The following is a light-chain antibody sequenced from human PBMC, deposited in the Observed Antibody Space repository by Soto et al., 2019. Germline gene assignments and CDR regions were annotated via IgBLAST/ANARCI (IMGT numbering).Light chain of an antibody. CDR3: QQSLNPKT. CDR1: ESVSSIY. J-gene: IGKJ1*01. CDR2: GAS. V-gene: IGKV3-20*01. Sequence: EIVLTQSPGTLSLSPCERATLSSRASESVSSIYVAWYQQKPGQAPTLLIYGASTRATGIPDRFSGSGSGTDFTLTIDRLEPEDFAVYYCQQSLNPKTFGQGTKVDIK.